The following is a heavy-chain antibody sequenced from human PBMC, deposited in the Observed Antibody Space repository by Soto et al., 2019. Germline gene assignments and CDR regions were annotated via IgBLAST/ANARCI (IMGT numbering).Heavy chain of an antibody. CDR2: ISTLNGNT. D-gene: IGHD5-18*01. CDR1: GYDYVTYA. Sequence: QAQLVQSGAEVKKPGASVNVSCKASGYDYVTYAITWVRQRPGQGLEWMGWISTLNGNTNYAQNFQGRVTMTTDTYKRIVHLELRSLRSDDTAVYYCARRVQVWLPDYYGMDVWGQGTTVTVSS. V-gene: IGHV1-18*01. CDR3: ARRVQVWLPDYYGMDV. J-gene: IGHJ6*02.